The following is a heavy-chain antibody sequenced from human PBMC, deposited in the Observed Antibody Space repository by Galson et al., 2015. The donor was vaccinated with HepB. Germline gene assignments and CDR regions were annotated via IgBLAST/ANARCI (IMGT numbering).Heavy chain of an antibody. CDR1: GFSFSIYG. V-gene: IGHV3-30*18. J-gene: IGHJ1*01. CDR2: ISYDGSNE. D-gene: IGHD6-13*01. CDR3: AKDEAASGTEYFQY. Sequence: SLRLSCAASGFSFSIYGMNWVRQAPDKGLEWVATISYDGSNEHYADSVKGRFTISRDNSKNTLYLQMDSLRVDDTAVYYCAKDEAASGTEYFQYWGQGTLVTVSS.